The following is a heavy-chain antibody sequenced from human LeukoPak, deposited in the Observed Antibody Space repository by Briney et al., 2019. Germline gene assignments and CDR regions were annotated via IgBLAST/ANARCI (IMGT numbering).Heavy chain of an antibody. V-gene: IGHV1-69*06. D-gene: IGHD2-15*01. J-gene: IGHJ3*02. CDR3: ARDSPRPIGQSPPNAFDI. CDR2: IIPIFGTA. Sequence: ASVKVSCKASGGTFSSYAISWVRQAPGQGLEWMGGIIPIFGTANYAQKFQGRVTITADKSTSTAYTELSSLRSEDTAVYYCARDSPRPIGQSPPNAFDIWGQGTMVAVSS. CDR1: GGTFSSYA.